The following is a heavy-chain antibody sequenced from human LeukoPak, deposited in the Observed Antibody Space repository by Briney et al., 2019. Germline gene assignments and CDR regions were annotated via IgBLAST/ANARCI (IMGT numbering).Heavy chain of an antibody. CDR3: AREGVYYYDSSGYYRPPFDY. Sequence: PSETLSLTCTVSGYSISSGYYWAWIRQPPGKGLEWIGNIYHTGSTYYNPSLKSRVTISVDTSKNQFSLKLSSVTAADTAVYYCAREGVYYYDSSGYYRPPFDYWGQGTLVTVSS. J-gene: IGHJ4*02. D-gene: IGHD3-22*01. CDR2: IYHTGST. V-gene: IGHV4-38-2*02. CDR1: GYSISSGYY.